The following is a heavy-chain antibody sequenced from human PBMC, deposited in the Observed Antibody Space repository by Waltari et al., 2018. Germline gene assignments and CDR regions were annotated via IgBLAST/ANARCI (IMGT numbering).Heavy chain of an antibody. CDR2: IKQDGSEE. V-gene: IGHV3-7*04. Sequence: EVNLVESGGGLVQPGGPLSLSCAASGCRLSDFWMHWARQAPGKGPEWVATIKQDGSEEYYVDSVKGRFTISRDNAKNSLYLQMNSLRLEDTAVYYCVRGAGWLLESWGQGTLATVSS. CDR1: GCRLSDFW. CDR3: VRGAGWLLES. D-gene: IGHD2-21*01. J-gene: IGHJ4*02.